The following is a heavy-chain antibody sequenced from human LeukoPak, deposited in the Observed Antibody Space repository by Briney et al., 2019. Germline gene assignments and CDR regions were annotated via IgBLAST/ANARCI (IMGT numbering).Heavy chain of an antibody. J-gene: IGHJ4*02. V-gene: IGHV3-11*04. CDR2: ISSSGSTI. D-gene: IGHD6-19*01. Sequence: PGGSLRLSCAASGFTFSDYYMSWIRQAPGKGLEWVSYISSSGSTIYYADSVKGRFTISRDNSKNTLYLQMNSPRAEDTAVYYCANMIAVATRVGYWGQGTLVTVSS. CDR1: GFTFSDYY. CDR3: ANMIAVATRVGY.